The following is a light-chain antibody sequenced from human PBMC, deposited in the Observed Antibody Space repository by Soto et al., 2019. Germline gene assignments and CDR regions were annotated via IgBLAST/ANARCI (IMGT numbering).Light chain of an antibody. CDR1: SSNIGSNY. J-gene: IGLJ2*01. CDR2: SNN. CDR3: AAWDDSLNGAV. Sequence: QSVLTQPPSASGTPGQRVTISCSGSSSNIGSNYVYWYQQLPGTAPKLLMFSNNQRPSGVPDRFSGSRSGTSASLDISGRQSEDEADYYCAAWDDSLNGAVFGGGTKLTVL. V-gene: IGLV1-44*01.